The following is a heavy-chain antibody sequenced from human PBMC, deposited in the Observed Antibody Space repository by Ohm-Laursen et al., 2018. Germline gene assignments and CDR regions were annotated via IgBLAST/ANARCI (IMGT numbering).Heavy chain of an antibody. CDR1: GFTFSSYW. Sequence: SLRLSCAASGFTFSSYWMSWVRQAPGKGLEWVANIKQGGSEKYYVDSVKGRFTIFRDNAKNSLYLQMNSLRAEDTAVYYCARDVGWGYYYGSGSEDVWGQGTTVTVSS. CDR3: ARDVGWGYYYGSGSEDV. D-gene: IGHD3-10*01. CDR2: IKQGGSEK. J-gene: IGHJ6*02. V-gene: IGHV3-7*01.